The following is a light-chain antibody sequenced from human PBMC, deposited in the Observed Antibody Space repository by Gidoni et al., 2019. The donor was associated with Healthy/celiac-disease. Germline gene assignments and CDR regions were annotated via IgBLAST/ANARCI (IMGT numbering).Light chain of an antibody. Sequence: QLVLTQSPPASASLGPSVKPPCPLSSGHSSYAIAWHQQQPEKGPRYLMKLNSDGSHSKGDGIPDRFSGSSSGAERYLTISSLQSEDEADYYCQTWGTGIQVFGGGTKLTVL. V-gene: IGLV4-69*01. CDR2: LNSDGSH. CDR1: SGHSSYA. J-gene: IGLJ3*02. CDR3: QTWGTGIQV.